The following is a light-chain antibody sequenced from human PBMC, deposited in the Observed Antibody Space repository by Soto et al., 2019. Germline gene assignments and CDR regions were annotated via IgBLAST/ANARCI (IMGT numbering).Light chain of an antibody. CDR2: DVS. V-gene: IGLV2-14*01. J-gene: IGLJ2*01. CDR1: SSDVGGYNY. Sequence: QSALTQPASVSGSPGQSITISCTGTSSDVGGYNYVSWYQQHPGRAPQLMIYDVSNRPSGVSNRFSGSRSGNTASLTVSGLQAEDEADYYCSSYTSSSTVLVGGGTKLTVL. CDR3: SSYTSSSTVL.